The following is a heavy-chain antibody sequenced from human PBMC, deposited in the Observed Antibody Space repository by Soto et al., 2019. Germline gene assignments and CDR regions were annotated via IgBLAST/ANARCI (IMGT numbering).Heavy chain of an antibody. V-gene: IGHV3-23*01. Sequence: EVQLLESGGGLVQSGGSLRLSCAASGFTFSSYAMSWVRQAPGKGLEWVSAIGGSDNRTYYADSVKGRFTISRDNSKNTLYLQMSSLRADDTAVYYCAPMGVWGQGTTVTVSS. CDR2: IGGSDNRT. CDR3: APMGV. CDR1: GFTFSSYA. J-gene: IGHJ6*02.